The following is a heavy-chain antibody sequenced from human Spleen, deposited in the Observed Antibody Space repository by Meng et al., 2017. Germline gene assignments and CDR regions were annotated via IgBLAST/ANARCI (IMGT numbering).Heavy chain of an antibody. CDR2: IIPIFATA. D-gene: IGHD3-22*01. V-gene: IGHV1-69*06. CDR1: GGTFSSYA. Sequence: SVKVSCKASGGTFSSYAISWVRQAPGQGLEWMGEIIPIFATANYAQKFQGRVTITADRSTNTAYMEPSSLRSEDSAVYYCAREMWSYESSGFRLFDYWGQGALVTVSS. J-gene: IGHJ4*02. CDR3: AREMWSYESSGFRLFDY.